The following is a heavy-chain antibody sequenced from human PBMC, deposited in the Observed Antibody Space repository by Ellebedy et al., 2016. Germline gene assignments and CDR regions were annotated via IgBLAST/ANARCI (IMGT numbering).Heavy chain of an antibody. CDR2: IYGDDSDT. CDR1: GYDFNYFW. Sequence: GESLKISXQASGYDFNYFWIAWVRQIAGKGLESVGIIYGDDSDTTYEPSFEGQVTISADKSINTVYLRWDSLKPSDTGIYYCARQGSRSYPGNFDSWGQGTQVIVSS. V-gene: IGHV5-51*01. D-gene: IGHD3-10*01. CDR3: ARQGSRSYPGNFDS. J-gene: IGHJ4*02.